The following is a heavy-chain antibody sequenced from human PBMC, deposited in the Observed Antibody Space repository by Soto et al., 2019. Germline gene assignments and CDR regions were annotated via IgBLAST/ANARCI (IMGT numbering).Heavy chain of an antibody. CDR2: IYNSGST. CDR3: TRDLRLDS. J-gene: IGHJ4*02. CDR1: GTSVSRDGYY. V-gene: IGHV4-31*02. Sequence: QVQLQESGPGLVKPSQTLSLTCTVSGTSVSRDGYYWSWIRQRPGKGLEWIGYIYNSGSTYYNPSLKSRVTISVDTSKNQFSLTMDSVTAADTAVYYCTRDLRLDSWGQGTLVTVSS.